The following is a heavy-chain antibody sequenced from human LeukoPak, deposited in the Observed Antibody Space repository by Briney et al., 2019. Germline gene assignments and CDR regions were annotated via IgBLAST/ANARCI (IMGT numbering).Heavy chain of an antibody. CDR3: ARRDSSSTWYFDL. CDR1: GASISSYY. J-gene: IGHJ2*01. CDR2: VYYSGST. D-gene: IGHD6-13*01. Sequence: SETLSLTCTVSGASISSYYWSWIRQPPGKGLEWIGYVYYSGSTNYNPSLKSRVTISVDTPKSQFSLKLNSVTAADTAVYYCARRDSSSTWYFDLWGRGALVTVSS. V-gene: IGHV4-59*08.